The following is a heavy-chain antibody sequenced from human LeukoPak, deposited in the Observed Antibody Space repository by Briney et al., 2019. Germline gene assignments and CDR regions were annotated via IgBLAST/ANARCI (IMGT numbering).Heavy chain of an antibody. D-gene: IGHD3-22*01. Sequence: SETLSLTCTVSGGSISSGDYYWSWIRQPPGKGLEWIGYIYYSGSTYYNPSLKSRVTISVDTSKNQFSLKLSSVTAADTAVYYCARAVIYDSSGYEVYYFDYWGQGTLVTVSS. CDR1: GGSISSGDYY. J-gene: IGHJ4*02. CDR2: IYYSGST. CDR3: ARAVIYDSSGYEVYYFDY. V-gene: IGHV4-30-4*01.